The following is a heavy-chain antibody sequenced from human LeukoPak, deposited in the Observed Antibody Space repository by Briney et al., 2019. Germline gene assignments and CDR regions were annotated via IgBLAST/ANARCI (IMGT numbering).Heavy chain of an antibody. CDR1: GFTVSSNY. V-gene: IGHV3-66*01. D-gene: IGHD3-22*01. CDR2: IYSGGRT. CDR3: ARDLVVAGLVP. J-gene: IGHJ5*02. Sequence: PGGSLRLSCAASGFTVSSNYMHWARQAPGKGLEWVSVIYSGGRTYYAESVKGRFTISRDSSTNTLFLQMNSLRAEDTAIYYCARDLVVAGLVPWGQGTLVLVSS.